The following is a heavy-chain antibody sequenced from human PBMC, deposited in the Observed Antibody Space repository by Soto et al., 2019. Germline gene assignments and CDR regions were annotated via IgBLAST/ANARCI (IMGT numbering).Heavy chain of an antibody. V-gene: IGHV1-69*12. CDR2: ILPVFGTS. CDR1: GGTLSNYG. CDR3: AREPSRYQSYYFDY. J-gene: IGHJ4*02. D-gene: IGHD2-2*01. Sequence: QLHLVQSGSEVKKPGSSVRVSCKTSGGTLSNYGLSWVRLAPGQGLEWMGGILPVFGTSNYAQKFQDRLTIIADESTNTAYMDLTSLTSDDTAVYYCAREPSRYQSYYFDYWGQGTLVTVSS.